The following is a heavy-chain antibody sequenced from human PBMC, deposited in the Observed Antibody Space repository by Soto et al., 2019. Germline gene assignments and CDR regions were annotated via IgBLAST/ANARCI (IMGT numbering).Heavy chain of an antibody. Sequence: SETLSLTCTVSGDSVTSVSDYWSWIRQPPGKGLEWIGYIYYSGSADYNPSLGSRVTISIDTSKNQFSLKLTSVTAADTAVYYCARGVGFGYYYYHMDLWGQGTTVTV. V-gene: IGHV4-61*01. CDR2: IYYSGSA. J-gene: IGHJ6*02. D-gene: IGHD3-10*01. CDR1: GDSVTSVSDY. CDR3: ARGVGFGYYYYHMDL.